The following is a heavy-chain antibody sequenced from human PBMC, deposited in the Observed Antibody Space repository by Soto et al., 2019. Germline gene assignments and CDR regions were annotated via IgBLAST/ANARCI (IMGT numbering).Heavy chain of an antibody. CDR2: IYYSGST. Sequence: QVQLQESGPGLVKPSQTPSLTCTVSGGSISSGGYYWSWIRQHPGKGLEWIGYIYYSGSTYYNLSINSRVTISVDTSKNQFSLNLSSVTAADTAVYYCAIAKKGIAAADNWFAPWGQGTLVTVSS. D-gene: IGHD6-13*01. CDR3: AIAKKGIAAADNWFAP. J-gene: IGHJ5*02. V-gene: IGHV4-31*03. CDR1: GGSISSGGYY.